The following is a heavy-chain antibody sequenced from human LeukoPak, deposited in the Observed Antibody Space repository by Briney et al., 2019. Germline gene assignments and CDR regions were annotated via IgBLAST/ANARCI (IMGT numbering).Heavy chain of an antibody. V-gene: IGHV3-7*01. CDR3: AREPKLGYSYGYDY. Sequence: PGGSLRLSCAASGFTFSSYWMSWVRQAPGKGLGRVANIKQDGSEKYYVDSVKGRFTISRDNAKNSLYLQMNSLRAEDTAVYYCAREPKLGYSYGYDYWGQGTLVTVSS. CDR1: GFTFSSYW. CDR2: IKQDGSEK. J-gene: IGHJ4*02. D-gene: IGHD5-18*01.